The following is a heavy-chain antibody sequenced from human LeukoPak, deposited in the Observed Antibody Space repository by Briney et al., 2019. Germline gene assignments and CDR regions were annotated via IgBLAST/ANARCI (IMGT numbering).Heavy chain of an antibody. CDR1: GYTFTDYY. V-gene: IGHV1-2*02. D-gene: IGHD3-22*01. CDR2: INPDSGGT. J-gene: IGHJ4*02. Sequence: GASVKVSCKASGYTFTDYYMHWVRQAPGQGLEWMGWINPDSGGTNYAQKFQGRVTMTRNTSISTAWMELSRLRSDDTAVYSCARGDYYDSRGFRWWGQGTLVTVSS. CDR3: ARGDYYDSRGFRW.